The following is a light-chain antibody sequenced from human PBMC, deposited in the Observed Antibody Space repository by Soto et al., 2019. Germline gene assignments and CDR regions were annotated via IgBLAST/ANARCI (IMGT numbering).Light chain of an antibody. V-gene: IGLV1-40*01. Sequence: QSVLTQPPSVSGAPGQRVTVSCTGSNSNIGAGFDVQWYQQVPGTAPKLLIYGNNNRPSGVPDRFSGSKSGTSASLAITGLQAEDEADYFCHSYDNTLSGSEVFGTGTKLTVL. CDR1: NSNIGAGFD. CDR2: GNN. J-gene: IGLJ1*01. CDR3: HSYDNTLSGSEV.